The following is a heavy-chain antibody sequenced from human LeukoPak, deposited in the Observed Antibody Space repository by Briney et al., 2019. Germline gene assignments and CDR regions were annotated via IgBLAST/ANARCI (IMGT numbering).Heavy chain of an antibody. D-gene: IGHD2-2*01. CDR3: ARAGTPLDIVVVPAARNWFDP. J-gene: IGHJ5*02. CDR1: GFT. Sequence: PGRSLRLSCAASGFTMHWVRQAPGKGLEWVAVISYDGSNKYYADSVKGRFNISRDNSKNTLYLQMNSLRAEDTAVYYCARAGTPLDIVVVPAARNWFDPWGQGTLVTVSS. CDR2: ISYDGSNK. V-gene: IGHV3-30*04.